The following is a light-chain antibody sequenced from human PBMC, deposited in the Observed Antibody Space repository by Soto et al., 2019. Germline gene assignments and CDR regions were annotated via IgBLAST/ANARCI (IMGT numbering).Light chain of an antibody. CDR1: QSISTW. J-gene: IGKJ1*01. V-gene: IGKV1-39*01. CDR3: QQSYSTPPST. Sequence: DIQMTQSPSTLPASVGDRVTITCRASQSISTWLAWYQQKPGKAPKLLIYAASSLQSGVPSRFSGSGSGTDFTLTISSLQPEDFATYYCQQSYSTPPSTFGQGTKVDIK. CDR2: AAS.